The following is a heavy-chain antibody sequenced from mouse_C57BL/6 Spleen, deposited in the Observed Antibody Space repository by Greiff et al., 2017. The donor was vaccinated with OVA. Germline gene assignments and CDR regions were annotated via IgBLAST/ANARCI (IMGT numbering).Heavy chain of an antibody. CDR2: INPSSGYT. D-gene: IGHD1-1*01. CDR3: ARMGNYGSSYVAMDY. J-gene: IGHJ4*01. Sequence: VKLMESGAELARPGASVKMSCKASGYTFTSYTLHWVKQRPGQGLVWIGYINPSSGYTKYNQKFKDKATLTADKSSSTAYMKLGSLTTKDSAVYDCARMGNYGSSYVAMDYGGQGTSVTVSS. CDR1: GYTFTSYT. V-gene: IGHV1-4*01.